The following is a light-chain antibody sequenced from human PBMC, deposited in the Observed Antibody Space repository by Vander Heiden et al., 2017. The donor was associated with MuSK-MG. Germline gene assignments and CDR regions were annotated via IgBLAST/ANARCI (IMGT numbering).Light chain of an antibody. CDR2: GAS. CDR3: QQYGSSAQT. Sequence: EVVLTQSPGSVSLYPGETATLSCRASQTVVSNKLAWYRQKPGQAPRLLIYGASSRATDIPDRFSGRGSGTDFTLIISRLEPEDFAMYYCQQYGSSAQTFGQGTKVEIE. V-gene: IGKV3-20*01. J-gene: IGKJ1*01. CDR1: QTVVSNK.